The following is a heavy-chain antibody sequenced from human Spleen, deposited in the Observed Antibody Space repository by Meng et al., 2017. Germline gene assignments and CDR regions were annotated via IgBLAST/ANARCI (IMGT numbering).Heavy chain of an antibody. CDR2: INHSGST. CDR3: ARGPKIYGGNSGALGY. V-gene: IGHV4-34*01. Sequence: QVPQQQWGAGLLKPSETLSLTCAVYGGSFSGYYWSWIRQPPGKGLEWIGEINHSGSTNYNPSLKSRVTISVDTSKNQFSLKLSSVTAADTAVYYCARGPKIYGGNSGALGYWGQGTLVTVSS. J-gene: IGHJ4*02. CDR1: GGSFSGYY. D-gene: IGHD4-23*01.